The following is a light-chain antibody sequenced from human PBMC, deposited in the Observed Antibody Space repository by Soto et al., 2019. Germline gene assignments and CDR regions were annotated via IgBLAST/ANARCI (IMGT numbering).Light chain of an antibody. Sequence: QSALTQPPSVSGSPGQSVTISCTGTSSDVGSYNRVSWYQQPPGTAPKLMIYKVSNRPSGVPDRFSGSKSGNTASLTISGLQTEDEADYYCSSYTSSSTPVVFGGGSKLTVL. CDR1: SSDVGSYNR. V-gene: IGLV2-18*02. CDR2: KVS. J-gene: IGLJ2*01. CDR3: SSYTSSSTPVV.